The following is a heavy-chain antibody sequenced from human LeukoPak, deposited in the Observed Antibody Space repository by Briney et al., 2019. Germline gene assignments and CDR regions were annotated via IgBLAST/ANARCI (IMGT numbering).Heavy chain of an antibody. J-gene: IGHJ4*02. CDR2: ISSSSSYI. D-gene: IGHD6-19*01. V-gene: IGHV3-21*01. CDR1: GFTFSSYS. Sequence: PGGSLRLSCAASGFTFSSYSMNWVRQAPGKGLEWVSSISSSSSYIYYADSVKGRFTISRDNAKNSLYLQMNSLRAEDTAVYYCARLAVAGTLSFDYWAREPWSPSPQ. CDR3: ARLAVAGTLSFDY.